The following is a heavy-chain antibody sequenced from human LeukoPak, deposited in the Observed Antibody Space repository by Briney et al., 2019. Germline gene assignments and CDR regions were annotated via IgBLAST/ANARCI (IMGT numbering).Heavy chain of an antibody. D-gene: IGHD1-26*01. CDR3: ARSSGRTIDY. V-gene: IGHV1-24*01. Sequence: VASVKVSCKVSGYTLTELSMHWMRQAPGKGLEWMGGFDPEDGDTIYAQKFQGRVTLTGDTSISTAYIELRRLRSDVTAVYYCARSSGRTIDYWGQGTLVSVSS. CDR2: FDPEDGDT. CDR1: GYTLTELS. J-gene: IGHJ4*02.